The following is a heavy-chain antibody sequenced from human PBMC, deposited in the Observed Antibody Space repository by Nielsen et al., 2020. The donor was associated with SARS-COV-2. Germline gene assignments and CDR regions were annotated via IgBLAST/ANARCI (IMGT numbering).Heavy chain of an antibody. V-gene: IGHV3-11*03. CDR2: ISGNGAYT. D-gene: IGHD6-13*01. J-gene: IGHJ4*02. CDR1: GFMFSNYY. CDR3: ARRDSHSTTWYFDS. Sequence: GGSLRLSCAASGFMFSNYYMNWIRHSPGKGLEWVSYISGNGAYTNYADSVKGRFTISRDNTKNSLFLQMNSLRAEDAAVYYCARRDSHSTTWYFDSWGQGTPVTVSS.